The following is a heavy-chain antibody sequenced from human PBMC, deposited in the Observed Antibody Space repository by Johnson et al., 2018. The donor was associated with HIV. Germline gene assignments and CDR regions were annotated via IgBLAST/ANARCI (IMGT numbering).Heavy chain of an antibody. CDR1: GFTFSNAW. D-gene: IGHD3-9*01. CDR3: TTPGYDTEDAFDI. Sequence: VQLVESGGGLVKPGGSLRLSCAASGFTFSNAWMSWVRQAPGKGLEWVGRITSKTDGGTTDYAAPVKGKFTISRDDSKNTLYLQMNSLKTEDTAVYYCTTPGYDTEDAFDIWGQGTMVTVSS. J-gene: IGHJ3*02. CDR2: ITSKTDGGTT. V-gene: IGHV3-15*01.